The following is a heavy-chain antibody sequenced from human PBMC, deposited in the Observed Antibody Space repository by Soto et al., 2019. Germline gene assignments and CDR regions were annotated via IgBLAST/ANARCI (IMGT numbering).Heavy chain of an antibody. Sequence: QVQLQESGPGLVKPSQTLSLTCTVSGGSISSGDDFWTWIRQPPGKGLGWIGYIYYSGSTYYNPSLKGRLTMSVDTSKNQFSLKLSSVTAADTAVYYCARDRAKWKDYYYYGMDVWGQGTTVTVSS. CDR1: GGSISSGDDF. CDR2: IYYSGST. CDR3: ARDRAKWKDYYYYGMDV. V-gene: IGHV4-30-4*01. J-gene: IGHJ6*02. D-gene: IGHD1-20*01.